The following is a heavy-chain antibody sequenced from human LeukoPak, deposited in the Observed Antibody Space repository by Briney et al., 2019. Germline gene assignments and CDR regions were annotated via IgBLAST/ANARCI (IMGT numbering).Heavy chain of an antibody. V-gene: IGHV4-4*09. Sequence: SETLSLTCTVSGGSISSYYWSWLRQPPGKGLEWIGYIYTSGSTNYNPTLKSRVTISVDTSKNQFSLKLSSVTAADTAVYYCARQRSHSSSFDPWGQGTLVTVSS. CDR1: GGSISSYY. CDR2: IYTSGST. CDR3: ARQRSHSSSFDP. J-gene: IGHJ5*02. D-gene: IGHD6-13*01.